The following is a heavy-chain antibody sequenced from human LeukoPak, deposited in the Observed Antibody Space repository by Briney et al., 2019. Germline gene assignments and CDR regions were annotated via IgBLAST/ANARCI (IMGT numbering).Heavy chain of an antibody. J-gene: IGHJ6*02. V-gene: IGHV4-34*01. CDR3: ARGLDDFWSGYYPSYYYYGMDV. CDR1: GGSFSGYY. CDR2: INHSGST. D-gene: IGHD3-3*01. Sequence: SSETLSLTCAVYGGSFSGYYWSWIRQPPGKGLEWIGEINHSGSTNHNPSLKSRVTISVDTSKNQFSLKLSSVTAADTAVYYCARGLDDFWSGYYPSYYYYGMDVWGQGTTVTVSS.